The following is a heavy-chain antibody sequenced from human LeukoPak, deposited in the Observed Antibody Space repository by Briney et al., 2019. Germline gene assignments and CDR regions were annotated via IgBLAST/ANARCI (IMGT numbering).Heavy chain of an antibody. V-gene: IGHV3-7*05. CDR1: GFTFSTSW. D-gene: IGHD6-19*01. CDR3: ARGITVSGDMGNFDY. CDR2: IKQDGSEI. J-gene: IGHJ4*02. Sequence: GGSLRLSCAASGFTFSTSWMSWVRQAPGKGLEWVANIKQDGSEIYYVDSVKGRFTISRDNAKNSLYLQMNSLRAEDTAVYYCARGITVSGDMGNFDYWGQGTLVTVSS.